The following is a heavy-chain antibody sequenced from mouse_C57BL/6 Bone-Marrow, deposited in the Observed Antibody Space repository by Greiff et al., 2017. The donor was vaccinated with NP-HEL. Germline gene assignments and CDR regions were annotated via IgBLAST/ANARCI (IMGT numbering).Heavy chain of an antibody. Sequence: QVQLQQSGAELVRPGASVKLSCKASGYTFTDYYINWVKQRPGQGLEWIARIYPGSGNTYYNEKFKGKATLTAEKSSSTAYMQLSSLTSEDSAVYFCARITTVVGYFDYWGQGTTLTVSS. CDR3: ARITTVVGYFDY. V-gene: IGHV1-76*01. J-gene: IGHJ2*01. CDR2: IYPGSGNT. CDR1: GYTFTDYY. D-gene: IGHD1-1*01.